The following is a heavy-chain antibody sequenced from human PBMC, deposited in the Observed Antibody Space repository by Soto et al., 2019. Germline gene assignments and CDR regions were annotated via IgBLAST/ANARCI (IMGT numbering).Heavy chain of an antibody. J-gene: IGHJ4*02. CDR2: IYYSGST. CDR1: GGSISSYY. D-gene: IGHD3-22*01. CDR3: ARLGPWDYYDSSGYFDY. V-gene: IGHV4-59*08. Sequence: PSETLSLTCTVSGGSISSYYWSWIRQPPGKGLEWIGYIYYSGSTNYNPSLKSRVTISVDTSKNQFSLKLSSVTAADTAVYYCARLGPWDYYDSSGYFDYWAQRTLVTVSS.